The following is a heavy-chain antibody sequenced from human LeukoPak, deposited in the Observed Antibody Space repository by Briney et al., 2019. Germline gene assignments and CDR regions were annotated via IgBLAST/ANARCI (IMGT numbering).Heavy chain of an antibody. CDR3: ANGGELPRVDY. Sequence: SETLSLTCAVYGGSFSGYYWSWIRQPPGKGLEWIGEINHTGSTNYNPSLKSRVTISVDTSKNQFSLKLRSVTAADTAVYYCANGGELPRVDYWGRGTLVTVSS. V-gene: IGHV4-34*01. CDR2: INHTGST. D-gene: IGHD1-26*01. CDR1: GGSFSGYY. J-gene: IGHJ4*02.